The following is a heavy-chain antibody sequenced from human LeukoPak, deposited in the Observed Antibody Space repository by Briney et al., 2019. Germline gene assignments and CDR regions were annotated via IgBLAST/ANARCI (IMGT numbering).Heavy chain of an antibody. V-gene: IGHV1-18*01. D-gene: IGHD3-10*01. Sequence: ASVKVSCKASGYTFTSYGISWARQAPGQGLEWMGWISAYNGNTNYAQKLQGRVTMTTDTSTSTAYMELRSLGSDDTAVYYCARAPDYYGSGSYLWGIDYWGQGTLVTVSS. CDR1: GYTFTSYG. CDR2: ISAYNGNT. J-gene: IGHJ4*02. CDR3: ARAPDYYGSGSYLWGIDY.